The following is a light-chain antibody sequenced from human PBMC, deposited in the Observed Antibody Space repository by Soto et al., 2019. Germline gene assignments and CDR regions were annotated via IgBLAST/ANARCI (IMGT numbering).Light chain of an antibody. CDR2: GAS. J-gene: IGKJ2*01. CDR1: QTGSSRY. Sequence: EIVLTQSPGTLALSPGEGATLSCRASQTGSSRYLAWYQQKTGQAPRLLMYGASNRAAGIPDRFSGSGSGTDVTLTISRLEHADFAVDFCQQYCRSPPFTFGQGTKVEIK. V-gene: IGKV3-20*01. CDR3: QQYCRSPPFT.